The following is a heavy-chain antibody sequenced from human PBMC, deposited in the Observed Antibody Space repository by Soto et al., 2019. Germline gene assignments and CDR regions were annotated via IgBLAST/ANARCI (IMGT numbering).Heavy chain of an antibody. CDR1: GFTFGDYA. CDR3: ASSATTADYYYGMDV. CDR2: IRSKAYGGTT. D-gene: IGHD1-26*01. V-gene: IGHV3-49*03. J-gene: IGHJ6*02. Sequence: GGSLRLSCTASGFTFGDYAMSWFRQAPGKGLEWVGFIRSKAYGGTTEYAASVKGRFTISRDDSKSIAYLQMSSLRSEDTAVYYCASSATTADYYYGMDVWGQGTTVTVSS.